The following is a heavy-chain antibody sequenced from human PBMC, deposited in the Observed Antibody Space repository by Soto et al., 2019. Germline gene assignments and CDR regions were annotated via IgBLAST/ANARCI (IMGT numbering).Heavy chain of an antibody. CDR3: TRDASRDSSARGWFDP. J-gene: IGHJ5*02. Sequence: GSRSDSCGASGLTFRSFTMNWVRQAPGKGLEWVSTISSNSAYIYYTDALRGRFTISRGNAKNSLHLQLNSLRAEDTAVYYCTRDASRDSSARGWFDPWGPGTLVPGSS. CDR2: ISSNSAYI. D-gene: IGHD6-13*01. CDR1: GLTFRSFT. V-gene: IGHV3-21*01.